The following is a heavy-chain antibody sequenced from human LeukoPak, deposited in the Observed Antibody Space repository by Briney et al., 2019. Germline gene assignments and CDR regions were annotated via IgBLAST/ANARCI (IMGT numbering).Heavy chain of an antibody. V-gene: IGHV3-23*01. CDR3: AKVGTIFGVVIIPDYFDY. J-gene: IGHJ4*02. Sequence: GGSLRLSCAASGFTFGSYAMSWVRQAPGKGLEWVSAISGSGGSTYYADSVKGRFTISRDNSKNTLYLQMNSLRAEDTAVYYCAKVGTIFGVVIIPDYFDYWGQGTLVTVSS. D-gene: IGHD3-3*01. CDR1: GFTFGSYA. CDR2: ISGSGGST.